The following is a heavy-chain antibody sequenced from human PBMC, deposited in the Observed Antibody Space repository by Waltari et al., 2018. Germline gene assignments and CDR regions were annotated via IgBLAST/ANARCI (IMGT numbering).Heavy chain of an antibody. J-gene: IGHJ2*01. Sequence: QLQLQESGPGVVKPSETLSLPCDVSGGSISNNYWSWIRQSPGTGLESIGFFYYTGSTIYNPSLESRATISVDRSKSQVSLTLTSVTTADTAVYFCARFNQYSSSKYFDVWGRGMLVTVSS. D-gene: IGHD5-18*01. CDR1: GGSISNNY. CDR3: ARFNQYSSSKYFDV. V-gene: IGHV4-59*01. CDR2: FYYTGST.